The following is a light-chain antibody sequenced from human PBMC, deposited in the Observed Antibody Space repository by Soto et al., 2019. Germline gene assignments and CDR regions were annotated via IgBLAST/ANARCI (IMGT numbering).Light chain of an antibody. Sequence: DIQMTQSPSSLSASVGDRVTITCRASQSISSYLNWYQQKPGKAPKLLIYAASSLQSGVPSRFSGSGSVTDFTLTISSLQPEDFATYYCQQSYTTPYTFGQGTKVDIK. CDR3: QQSYTTPYT. CDR1: QSISSY. V-gene: IGKV1-39*01. CDR2: AAS. J-gene: IGKJ2*01.